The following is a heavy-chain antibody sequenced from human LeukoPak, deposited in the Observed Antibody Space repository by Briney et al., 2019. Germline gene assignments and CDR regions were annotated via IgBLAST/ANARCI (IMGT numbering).Heavy chain of an antibody. CDR1: GFTFSSYE. CDR2: IKQDGSEK. D-gene: IGHD4-11*01. J-gene: IGHJ6*03. CDR3: TRVEETATTAAIIRKYSYYYYYMDV. V-gene: IGHV3-7*01. Sequence: GGSLRLSCAASGFTFSSYEMNWVRQAPGKGLEWVANIKQDGSEKHYVDSVKGRFTISRDNAKNSLYLQMSSLRAEDTAVYYCTRVEETATTAAIIRKYSYYYYYMDVWGKGNTATVSS.